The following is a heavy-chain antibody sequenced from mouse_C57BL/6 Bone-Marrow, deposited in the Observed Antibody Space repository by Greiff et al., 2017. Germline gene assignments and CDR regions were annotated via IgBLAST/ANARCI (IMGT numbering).Heavy chain of an antibody. Sequence: VQLQESGAELVKPGASVKMSCKASGYTFTSYWITWVKQRPGQGLEWIGDIYPGSGSTNYNEKFKSKATLTVDTSTSTAYMQLSSLTSEDSAVYYCARRGYYGSRSYWYFDVWGTKTTVTVSS. CDR1: GYTFTSYW. CDR2: IYPGSGST. CDR3: ARRGYYGSRSYWYFDV. D-gene: IGHD1-1*01. J-gene: IGHJ1*03. V-gene: IGHV1-55*01.